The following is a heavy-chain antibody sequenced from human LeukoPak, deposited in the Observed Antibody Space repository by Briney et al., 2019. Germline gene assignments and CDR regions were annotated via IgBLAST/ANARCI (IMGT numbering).Heavy chain of an antibody. D-gene: IGHD1-1*01. CDR2: VKTKVYGGTT. CDR1: GFTLGDFV. J-gene: IGHJ4*02. CDR3: TRDHRDDWNQGYYFDY. Sequence: GGSLRLSCTASGFTLGDFVLNWVRQAPGKGLEWVGFVKTKVYGGTTEYAASVKGRFTISRDDSKAIAYLQMNSLKTEDTAVYYCTRDHRDDWNQGYYFDYGGQGTLVTVSS. V-gene: IGHV3-49*04.